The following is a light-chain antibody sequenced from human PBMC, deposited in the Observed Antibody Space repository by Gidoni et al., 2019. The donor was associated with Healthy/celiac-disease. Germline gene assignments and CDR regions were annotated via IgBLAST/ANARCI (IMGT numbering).Light chain of an antibody. CDR3: QQYGSAYT. CDR1: QSVSSSY. J-gene: IGKJ2*01. CDR2: GAS. Sequence: PGTLSLSPGERATLSCRASQSVSSSYLAWYQQKPGQAPRLLIYGASSRATGIPDRFSGSGSGTDFTLTISRLEPEDFAVYYCQQYGSAYTFGQGTKLEIK. V-gene: IGKV3-20*01.